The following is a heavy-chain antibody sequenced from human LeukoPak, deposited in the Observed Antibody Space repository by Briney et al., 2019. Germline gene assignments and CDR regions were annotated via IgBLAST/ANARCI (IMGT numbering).Heavy chain of an antibody. D-gene: IGHD2-15*01. J-gene: IGHJ4*02. CDR1: GYTFTSYA. CDR2: INTYTGNP. Sequence: GASVKVSCKASGYTFTSYAMNWVRQAPGQGLEWMGWINTYTGNPTYAQGFTGRFVFSLDTSVSTAYLQISSLKPEDTAVYYCARAGYCSAAGCRLWAYWGQGTLVTVSS. V-gene: IGHV7-4-1*02. CDR3: ARAGYCSAAGCRLWAY.